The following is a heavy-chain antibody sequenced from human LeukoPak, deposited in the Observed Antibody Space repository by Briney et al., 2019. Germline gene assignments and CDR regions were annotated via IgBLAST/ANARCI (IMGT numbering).Heavy chain of an antibody. V-gene: IGHV4-39*01. CDR1: GGPISSSSYY. Sequence: SETLSLTCTVSGGPISSSSYYWGWIRQPPGKGLEWIGSIYYSGSTYYNPFLKSRVTISVDTSKNQFSLKVSSVTAADTAVYYCASSHITGWRWGQGTLVTVSS. CDR3: ASSHITGWR. CDR2: IYYSGST. J-gene: IGHJ4*02. D-gene: IGHD1-14*01.